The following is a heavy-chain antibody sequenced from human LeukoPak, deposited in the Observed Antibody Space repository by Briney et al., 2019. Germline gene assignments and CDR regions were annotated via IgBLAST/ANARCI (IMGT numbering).Heavy chain of an antibody. CDR2: MNQDGSEK. CDR3: ARGATPPGIIFDY. D-gene: IGHD1-14*01. V-gene: IGHV3-7*01. Sequence: PGGSLRLSCAASGFIFRSHWMNWVRQAPGKGLEWVANMNQDGSEKYYVDSVKGRFTISRDNAKNSLYLEMSSLRAEDTAVYYCARGATPPGIIFDYWGQGTLVTVSS. CDR1: GFIFRSHW. J-gene: IGHJ4*02.